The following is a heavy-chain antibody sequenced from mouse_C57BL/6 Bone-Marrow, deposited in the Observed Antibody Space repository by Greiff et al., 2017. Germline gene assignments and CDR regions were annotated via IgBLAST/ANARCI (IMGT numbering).Heavy chain of an antibody. J-gene: IGHJ2*01. CDR3: AKDDGDNFDY. CDR2: IWRGGST. Sequence: QVQLKESGPGLVQPSQSLSITCTVSGFSLTSYGVHWVRQSPGKGLAWLGVIWRGGSTDYYAAFMSRLSITTDNSKSPVFFKMNRLRADDTAIYYCAKDDGDNFDYWGQGTTLTVSA. V-gene: IGHV2-5*01. CDR1: GFSLTSYG. D-gene: IGHD2-13*01.